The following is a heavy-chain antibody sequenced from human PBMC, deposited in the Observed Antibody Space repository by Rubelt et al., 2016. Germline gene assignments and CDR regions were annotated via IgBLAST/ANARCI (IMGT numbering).Heavy chain of an antibody. Sequence: QVQLVQSGAEVKKPGASVKVSCKASGYTFTSYAMHWVRQAPGQRLEWMGWINAGHGNTKYSQKFQGIVTITRDTSASTAYMELSSLRSEDTAVYYCARAQRIRLLMVYAPTFDYWGQGTLVTVSS. V-gene: IGHV1-3*01. CDR2: INAGHGNT. CDR3: ARAQRIRLLMVYAPTFDY. CDR1: GYTFTSYA. D-gene: IGHD2-8*01. J-gene: IGHJ4*02.